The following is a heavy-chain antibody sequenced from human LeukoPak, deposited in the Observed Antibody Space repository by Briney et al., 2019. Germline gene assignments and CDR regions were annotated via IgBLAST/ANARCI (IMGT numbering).Heavy chain of an antibody. CDR3: ARYSGSYSGCDP. J-gene: IGHJ5*02. CDR1: GYSFTSYW. Sequence: GESLQISCKGSGYSFTSYWIGWVRPMPGKGLGWMGSIYPGNSDTRYSPSFQGQVTISADKSISTAYLQWSSLKASDTAMYYCARYSGSYSGCDPWGQGTLVTVSS. CDR2: IYPGNSDT. V-gene: IGHV5-51*01. D-gene: IGHD1-26*01.